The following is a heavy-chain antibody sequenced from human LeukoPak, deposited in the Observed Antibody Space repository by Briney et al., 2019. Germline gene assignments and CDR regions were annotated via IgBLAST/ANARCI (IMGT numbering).Heavy chain of an antibody. CDR2: ISAYNGNT. Sequence: ASVKVSCKASGYTFTSYGISWVRQAPGQGLEWMGWISAYNGNTNYAQKLQGRVTMTTDTSTSTAYMELRSLRSDDTAVYYCAREEGDDYVWGSYPGNGMDVWGQGTTVTVSS. D-gene: IGHD3-16*02. CDR1: GYTFTSYG. CDR3: AREEGDDYVWGSYPGNGMDV. V-gene: IGHV1-18*01. J-gene: IGHJ6*02.